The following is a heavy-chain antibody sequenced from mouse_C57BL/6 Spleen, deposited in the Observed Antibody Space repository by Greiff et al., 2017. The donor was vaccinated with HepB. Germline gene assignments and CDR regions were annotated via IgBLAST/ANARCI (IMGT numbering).Heavy chain of an antibody. V-gene: IGHV1-55*01. CDR3: ARYSNFWYFDV. CDR2: IYPGSGST. D-gene: IGHD2-5*01. J-gene: IGHJ1*03. CDR1: GYTFTSYW. Sequence: VQLQQPGAELVKPGASVKMSCKASGYTFTSYWITWVKQRPGQGLEWIGDIYPGSGSTNYNEKFKSKDTLTVDTSYSTAYMQLSSLTSEDSAVYYCARYSNFWYFDVWGTGTTVTVAS.